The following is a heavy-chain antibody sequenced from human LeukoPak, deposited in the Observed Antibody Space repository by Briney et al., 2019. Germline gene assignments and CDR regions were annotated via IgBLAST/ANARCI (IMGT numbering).Heavy chain of an antibody. J-gene: IGHJ4*02. CDR1: GFTFSSYS. CDR3: AREADGSGDY. D-gene: IGHD6-19*01. V-gene: IGHV3-48*01. CDR2: ISSSSSTI. Sequence: PGGSLRLSCAASGFTFSSYSMNWVRQAPGKGLEWVSYISSSSSTIYYADSVKGRFTISRDNAKNSLYLQMNSLRAEDTAVYYCAREADGSGDYWGQGTLITVSS.